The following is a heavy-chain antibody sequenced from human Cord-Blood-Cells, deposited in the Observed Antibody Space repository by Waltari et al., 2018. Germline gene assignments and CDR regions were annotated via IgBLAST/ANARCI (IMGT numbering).Heavy chain of an antibody. CDR2: IIPIRSIA. V-gene: IGHV1-69*09. J-gene: IGHJ4*02. CDR1: GGTFSSYA. Sequence: QVQLVQSGAEVKKPGSSVKVSCKASGGTFSSYAISWVRQAPGQGLEWMGRIIPIRSIANYAQKFQGRVTSTADKSTSTAYMELSSLGAEDTDVYYCARDRGAGTFDYWGQGTLVTVSS. D-gene: IGHD6-13*01. CDR3: ARDRGAGTFDY.